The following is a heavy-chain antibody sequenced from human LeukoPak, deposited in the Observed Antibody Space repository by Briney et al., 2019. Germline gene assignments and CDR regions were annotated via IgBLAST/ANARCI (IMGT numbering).Heavy chain of an antibody. Sequence: SETLSLTCAVYGGSFSGYYWSWIRQPPGKGLQWIGEINHSGSTYYNPSLKSRGTISVDTSKNQFSLKLSSVTAADTAVYYCASGYGNWFDPWGQGTLVTVSS. CDR3: ASGYGNWFDP. CDR1: GGSFSGYY. CDR2: INHSGST. D-gene: IGHD3-16*01. V-gene: IGHV4-34*01. J-gene: IGHJ5*02.